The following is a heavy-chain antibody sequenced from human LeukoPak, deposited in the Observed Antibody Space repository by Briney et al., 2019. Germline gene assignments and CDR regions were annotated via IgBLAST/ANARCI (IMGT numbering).Heavy chain of an antibody. Sequence: PGGSLRLSCAASGFTFSSYGMHWVRQAPGKGLEWVAVISYDGSNKYYADSVKGRFTISRDNSKNTLYLQMNSLRAEDTAVYYCAKLGLRGEPKYYDYVWGSLSIDYWGQGTLVTVSS. CDR3: AKLGLRGEPKYYDYVWGSLSIDY. CDR1: GFTFSSYG. J-gene: IGHJ4*02. CDR2: ISYDGSNK. D-gene: IGHD3-16*01. V-gene: IGHV3-30*18.